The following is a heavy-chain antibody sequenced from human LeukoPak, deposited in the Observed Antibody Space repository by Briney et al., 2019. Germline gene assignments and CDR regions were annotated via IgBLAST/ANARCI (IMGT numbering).Heavy chain of an antibody. J-gene: IGHJ4*01. V-gene: IGHV4-59*08. CDR1: GGSISSYY. D-gene: IGHD1-1*01. CDR3: ARHMGLGYTYFYPYFDY. CDR2: IYYSGST. Sequence: PSETLSLTCTVSGGSISSYYWSWIRQPPGKGLEWIGYIYYSGSTSYNPSLKSRVTISVDTSKNQFSLKLSSVTAADTAVYYCARHMGLGYTYFYPYFDYWGQGTLVTVSS.